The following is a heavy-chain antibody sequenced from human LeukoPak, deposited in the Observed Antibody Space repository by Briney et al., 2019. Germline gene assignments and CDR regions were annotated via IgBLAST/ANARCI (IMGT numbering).Heavy chain of an antibody. CDR1: GGSISSYY. Sequence: SETLSLTCTVSGGSISSYYWSWIRQPPGKGLEWIGYIYYSGSTNYNPSLKSRVTISVDTSKNQFSLKLGSVTAADTAVYYCARRSNHGSRTAFDIWGQGTMVTVSS. CDR2: IYYSGST. V-gene: IGHV4-59*01. D-gene: IGHD2-15*01. J-gene: IGHJ3*02. CDR3: ARRSNHGSRTAFDI.